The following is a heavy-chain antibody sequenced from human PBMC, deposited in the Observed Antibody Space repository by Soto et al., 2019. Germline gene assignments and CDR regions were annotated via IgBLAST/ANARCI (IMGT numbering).Heavy chain of an antibody. J-gene: IGHJ5*02. D-gene: IGHD6-13*01. CDR3: ARYRREAVAGYTHDT. CDR2: VYDSGRT. Sequence: SETLSLTCTLSRGSISSNYWTWIRQPPGKRLEWIGYVYDSGRTNYNPSPNNRDTISEDTSKSQFSLDVNSLTAADKAGDYAARYRREAVAGYTHDTWGQGILVTVSS. V-gene: IGHV4-59*01. CDR1: RGSISSNY.